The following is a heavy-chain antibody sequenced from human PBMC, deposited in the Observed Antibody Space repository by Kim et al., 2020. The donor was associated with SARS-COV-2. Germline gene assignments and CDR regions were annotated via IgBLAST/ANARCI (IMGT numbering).Heavy chain of an antibody. V-gene: IGHV4-39*07. Sequence: NPSLKSRVTISVDTSKNQFSLKLTSVTAADTAVYYCARDSSIVGATTYDYWGQGTLVTVSS. CDR3: ARDSSIVGATTYDY. J-gene: IGHJ4*02. D-gene: IGHD1-26*01.